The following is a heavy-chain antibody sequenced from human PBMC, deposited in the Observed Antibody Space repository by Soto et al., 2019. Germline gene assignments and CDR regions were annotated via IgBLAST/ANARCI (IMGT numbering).Heavy chain of an antibody. Sequence: EHLVESGGGVVQPGRSLRLSCTGSGFTFSSYAMHWVRLATGTGLEWVAVVSYDGSIENYADSVRGRFTISRDNSKNTVFLQMNSLRVEDTAVYYCAKDLYYYDFSLDGSWGQGTLVTVSS. D-gene: IGHD3-16*01. V-gene: IGHV3-30*04. J-gene: IGHJ5*02. CDR1: GFTFSSYA. CDR2: VSYDGSIE. CDR3: AKDLYYYDFSLDGS.